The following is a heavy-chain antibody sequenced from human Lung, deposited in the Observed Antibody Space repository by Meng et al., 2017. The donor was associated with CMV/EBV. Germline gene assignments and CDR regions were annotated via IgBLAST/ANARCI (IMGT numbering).Heavy chain of an antibody. V-gene: IGHV3-53*01. CDR1: GFIVSDNY. D-gene: IGHD6-25*01. J-gene: IGHJ6*02. CDR3: AREQGYFSAKHYYSRLDV. CDR2: IYSNENT. Sequence: GESLKISCAASGFIVSDNYMNRVRHAPGNGLEWISIIYSNENTYYADPVKDRFTISRDNSKYTLSLQMNSLRAEDTAVYYGAREQGYFSAKHYYSRLDVWGQGXTVTVSS.